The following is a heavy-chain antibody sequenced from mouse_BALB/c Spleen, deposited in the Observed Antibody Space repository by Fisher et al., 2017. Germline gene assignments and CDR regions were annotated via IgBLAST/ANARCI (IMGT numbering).Heavy chain of an antibody. J-gene: IGHJ4*01. V-gene: IGHV5-12-1*01. D-gene: IGHD3-1*01. CDR3: ARIGDDATDY. Sequence: RFTISRDNAKNTLYLQMSSLKSEDTAMYYCARIGDDATDYWGQGTSVTVSS.